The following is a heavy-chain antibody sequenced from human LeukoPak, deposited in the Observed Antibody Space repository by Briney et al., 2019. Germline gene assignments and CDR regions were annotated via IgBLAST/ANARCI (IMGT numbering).Heavy chain of an antibody. J-gene: IGHJ6*02. CDR2: IYTSGST. D-gene: IGHD3-3*01. Sequence: PSDTLSLTCTVSGRSISSYYWSWIRQPAGKALEWVGRIYTSGSTNYNPSLKSRVTISVDTSKNQFSLKLSSVTAADTAVYYCARDGTKDYDFWSGYYNYYYYGMDVWGQGTTVTVSS. CDR3: ARDGTKDYDFWSGYYNYYYYGMDV. V-gene: IGHV4-4*07. CDR1: GRSISSYY.